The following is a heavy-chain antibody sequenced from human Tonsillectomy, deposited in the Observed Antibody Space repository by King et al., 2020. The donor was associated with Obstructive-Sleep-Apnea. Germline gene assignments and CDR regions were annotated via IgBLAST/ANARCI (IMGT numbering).Heavy chain of an antibody. Sequence: VQLVESGGGLVKPGGSLRLSCAASGFTFSDSYMSWIRQAPGKGLEWVSYISSRDNIIDYAESVKGRFTISRDNAKNSLFLQMNSLRAEDTAVYYCARDQDYYGSRSYSHWGQGILVTVSS. V-gene: IGHV3-11*01. CDR2: ISSRDNII. CDR1: GFTFSDSY. J-gene: IGHJ4*02. CDR3: ARDQDYYGSRSYSH. D-gene: IGHD3-10*01.